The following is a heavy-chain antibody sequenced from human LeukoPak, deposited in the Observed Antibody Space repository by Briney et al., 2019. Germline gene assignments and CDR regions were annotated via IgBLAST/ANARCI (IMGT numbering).Heavy chain of an antibody. V-gene: IGHV3-23*01. Sequence: ETLSLTCTVSGGSISSSSYYWGWIRQAPGKGLEWVSAISGSGRRTFYADSVKGRFTISRDNSKNTLYLQMNGLRAEDTAIYYCAKDVRGGDAAVEPIDYWGQGTLVTVSS. J-gene: IGHJ4*02. CDR2: ISGSGRRT. D-gene: IGHD6-13*01. CDR3: AKDVRGGDAAVEPIDY. CDR1: GGSISSSSYY.